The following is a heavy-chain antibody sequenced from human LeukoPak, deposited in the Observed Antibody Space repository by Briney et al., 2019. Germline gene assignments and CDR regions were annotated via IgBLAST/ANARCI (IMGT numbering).Heavy chain of an antibody. CDR2: VRYDGNNP. D-gene: IGHD4-17*01. J-gene: IGHJ4*02. V-gene: IGHV3-30*04. CDR1: GFTFSSYN. Sequence: GGSLRLSCAASGFTFSSYNMTWVRQAPGKGLDWVAFVRYDGNNPYYSASVKGRFTISRDNSKNTVLLQMNNLRLEDAAVYYCARGSRYGDYPYYCDFWGQGTLVTVSS. CDR3: ARGSRYGDYPYYCDF.